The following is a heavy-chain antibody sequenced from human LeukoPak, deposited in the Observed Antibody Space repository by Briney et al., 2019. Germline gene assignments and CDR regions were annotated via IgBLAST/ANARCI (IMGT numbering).Heavy chain of an antibody. V-gene: IGHV3-30*18. CDR1: GFTFSSYG. J-gene: IGHJ6*04. D-gene: IGHD3-9*01. CDR2: ISYDGSNK. Sequence: GGSLRLSCAASGFTFSSYGMHWVRQAPGKGLEWVAVISYDGSNKYYADSAKGRFTISRDNSKNTLYLQMNSLRAEDTAVYYCAKDFVGYYDILTGYYKDYYYYGMDVWGKGATVTVSS. CDR3: AKDFVGYYDILTGYYKDYYYYGMDV.